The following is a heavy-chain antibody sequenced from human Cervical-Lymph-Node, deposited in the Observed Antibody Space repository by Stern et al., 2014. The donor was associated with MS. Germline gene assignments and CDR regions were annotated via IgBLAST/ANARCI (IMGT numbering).Heavy chain of an antibody. CDR1: GFTFAEFA. D-gene: IGHD3-10*01. Sequence: QLVESLGGLVQPGRSLRLSCAASGFTFAEFAMHWVRQPPCKGLHRASGITWNSGNRDYADSVKGRFTISRDNAKNSLYLQMTSLTAEDTALYYCAKGRVFTNDAFDLWGQGTLVTVSS. CDR3: AKGRVFTNDAFDL. V-gene: IGHV3-9*01. J-gene: IGHJ3*01. CDR2: ITWNSGNR.